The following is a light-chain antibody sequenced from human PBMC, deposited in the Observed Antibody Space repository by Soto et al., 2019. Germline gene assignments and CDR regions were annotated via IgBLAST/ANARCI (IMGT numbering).Light chain of an antibody. Sequence: QSALTQPASVSGSPGQSITISCTGTSNDVGGYNYVSWYQQHPGKAPKLMIYEVSNRPSGVSNRFSGSKSGNTASLTISGLPAEDEADYYCSSYTGSSTPPYVLGTGTKLTVL. CDR3: SSYTGSSTPPYV. CDR2: EVS. V-gene: IGLV2-14*01. CDR1: SNDVGGYNY. J-gene: IGLJ1*01.